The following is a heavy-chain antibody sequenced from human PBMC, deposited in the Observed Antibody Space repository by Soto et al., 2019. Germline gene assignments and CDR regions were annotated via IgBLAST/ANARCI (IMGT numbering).Heavy chain of an antibody. CDR3: ARARLERRLGWFDP. D-gene: IGHD1-1*01. V-gene: IGHV4-34*01. Sequence: SETLSLTCAVYGGSFSGYYWSWIRQPPGKGLEWIGEINHSGSTNYNPSLKSRVTISVDTSKNQFSLKLSSVTAADTAVYYCARARLERRLGWFDPWGQGXLVTSPQ. J-gene: IGHJ5*02. CDR2: INHSGST. CDR1: GGSFSGYY.